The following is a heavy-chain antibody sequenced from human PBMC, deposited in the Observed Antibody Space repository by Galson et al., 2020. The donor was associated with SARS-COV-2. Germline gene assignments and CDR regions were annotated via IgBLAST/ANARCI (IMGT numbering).Heavy chain of an antibody. CDR2: IYYSGST. CDR1: GGSISSSSYY. D-gene: IGHD1-26*01. CDR3: ARAAYAVGAGFDY. V-gene: IGHV4-39*01. J-gene: IGHJ4*02. Sequence: ASETLSLTCTVSGGSISSSSYYWGWIRQPPGKGLEWIGSIYYSGSTYYNPSLKSRVTISVDTSKNQFSLKLSSVTAADTAVYYCARAAYAVGAGFDYWGQGTLVTVSS.